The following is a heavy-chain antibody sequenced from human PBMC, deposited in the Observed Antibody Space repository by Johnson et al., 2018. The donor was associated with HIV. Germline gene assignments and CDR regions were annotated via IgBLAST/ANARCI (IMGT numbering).Heavy chain of an antibody. Sequence: QMMLVESGGGVVQPGRSLRLSCAASGFTFCTYGMHWVRQAPGKGLELVAVTSYDGGNKSYAASVKGRLTISRYNSKNTVYLQMNSLRAEDTAVYYCARERDYYDSFWLDHDAFDIWCQGTMVTVSS. J-gene: IGHJ3*02. CDR1: GFTFCTYG. CDR2: TSYDGGNK. V-gene: IGHV3-30*19. D-gene: IGHD3-22*01. CDR3: ARERDYYDSFWLDHDAFDI.